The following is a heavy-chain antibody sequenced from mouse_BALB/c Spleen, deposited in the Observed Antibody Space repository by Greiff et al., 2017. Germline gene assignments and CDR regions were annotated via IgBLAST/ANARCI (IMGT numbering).Heavy chain of an antibody. V-gene: IGHV7-3*02. Sequence: EVKLMESGGGLVQPGGSLRLSCATSGFTFTDYYMSWVRQPPGKALEWLGFIRNKANGYTTEYSASVKGRFTISRDNSQSILYLQMNTLRAEDSATYCGARLDDLYAMDYWGQGTSVTVSS. D-gene: IGHD2-3*01. CDR3: ARLDDLYAMDY. CDR1: GFTFTDYY. CDR2: IRNKANGYTT. J-gene: IGHJ4*01.